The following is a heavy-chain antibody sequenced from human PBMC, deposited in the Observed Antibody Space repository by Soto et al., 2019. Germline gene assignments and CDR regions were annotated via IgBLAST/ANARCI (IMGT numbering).Heavy chain of an antibody. D-gene: IGHD3-16*01. CDR1: GFTFSNAG. Sequence: EVQLVESGGGLVQPGGSLRLSCAASGFTFSNAGMSWVRQAPGKGLEWVGRIQSKTEGGETDYAAPVKGRFTISRDESKNTLFLQMNSLKAEDTAVYYCTPLSWVLIAPTGYWGQGTLVTVSS. J-gene: IGHJ4*02. CDR2: IQSKTEGGET. CDR3: TPLSWVLIAPTGY. V-gene: IGHV3-15*01.